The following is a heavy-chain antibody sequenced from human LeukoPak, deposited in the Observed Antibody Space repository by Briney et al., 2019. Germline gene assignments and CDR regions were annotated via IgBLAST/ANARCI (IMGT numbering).Heavy chain of an antibody. J-gene: IGHJ4*02. CDR3: ARENRLYDILTGYYYYFDY. V-gene: IGHV3-48*01. CDR2: ISSSSSTI. D-gene: IGHD3-9*01. Sequence: PGGSLRLSCAASGFTFSSYSMNWVRQAPGKGLEWVSYISSSSSTIYYADSVKGRFTISRDNAKNSLYLQMNSLRAEDTAVYYCARENRLYDILTGYYYYFDYWGRGTLVTVSS. CDR1: GFTFSSYS.